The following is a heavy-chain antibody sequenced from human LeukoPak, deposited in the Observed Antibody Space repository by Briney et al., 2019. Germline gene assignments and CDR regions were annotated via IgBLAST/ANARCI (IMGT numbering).Heavy chain of an antibody. Sequence: GGSLRLSCAASGFIFNKYDMNWVRQAPGKGLEWLSYINAGGSTIYYADSVKGRFTISRDNAKNSLYLQMNSLRAEDTAVYYCASKIGYCSGGSCEVYWGQGTLVTVSS. CDR2: INAGGSTI. D-gene: IGHD2-15*01. J-gene: IGHJ4*02. CDR3: ASKIGYCSGGSCEVY. CDR1: GFIFNKYD. V-gene: IGHV3-48*03.